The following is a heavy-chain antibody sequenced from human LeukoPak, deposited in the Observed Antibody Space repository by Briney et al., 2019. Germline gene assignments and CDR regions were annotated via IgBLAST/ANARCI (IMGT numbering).Heavy chain of an antibody. J-gene: IGHJ4*02. CDR3: ALDFWSAYYLDY. D-gene: IGHD3-3*01. CDR1: GNSIRSYY. Sequence: PSETLSLTCTVSGNSIRSYYWNWIRQPPGKGLEWIGYIYYSGTTSYNPSLRSRVTISVDMSKNQFSLRLTSVTAADTAVYYCALDFWSAYYLDYWGQGTLVTVSS. CDR2: IYYSGTT. V-gene: IGHV4-59*08.